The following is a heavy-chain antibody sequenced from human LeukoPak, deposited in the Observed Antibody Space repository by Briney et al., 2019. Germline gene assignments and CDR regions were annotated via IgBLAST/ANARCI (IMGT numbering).Heavy chain of an antibody. J-gene: IGHJ6*02. CDR3: ARQGAGTVVNFYYYGMDV. V-gene: IGHV4-61*10. CDR1: GGSISSGSYY. D-gene: IGHD4-23*01. Sequence: KSSETLSLTCTVSGGSISSGSYYWSWIRQPAGKGLEWIGYIYYSGSTNYNPSLKSRVTISVDTSKNQFSLKLSSVTAADTAVYYCARQGAGTVVNFYYYGMDVWGQGTTVTVSS. CDR2: IYYSGST.